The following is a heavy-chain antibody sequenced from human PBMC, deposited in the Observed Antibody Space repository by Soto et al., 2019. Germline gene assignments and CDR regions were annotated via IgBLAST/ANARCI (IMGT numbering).Heavy chain of an antibody. CDR3: ARTYGNSWYSP. Sequence: TSVKVTCKDSGYSYSSYASTWVRQAPGQGLEWMGWISTYNGNTNYAQNLQGRATMTTDTSTNTAYMELRSLRSDDTAVYYCARTYGNSWYSPWGQGTLVTVSS. D-gene: IGHD2-2*02. CDR2: ISTYNGNT. CDR1: GYSYSSYA. V-gene: IGHV1-18*04. J-gene: IGHJ5*02.